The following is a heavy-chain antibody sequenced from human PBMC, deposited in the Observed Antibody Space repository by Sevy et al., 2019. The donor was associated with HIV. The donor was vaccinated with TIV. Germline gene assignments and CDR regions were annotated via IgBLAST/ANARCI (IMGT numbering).Heavy chain of an antibody. CDR1: GFTFSDYD. Sequence: GGSLRLSCAASGFTFSDYDMHWVPQAPGKGLEWVAVMSHDGNYKNHADSVKVRFTISRDNFKNTLYLQMNSLRVEDTAVYFCARLFSCGGDCYYLDYWGQGAPVTVSS. V-gene: IGHV3-30*04. CDR3: ARLFSCGGDCYYLDY. D-gene: IGHD2-21*02. J-gene: IGHJ4*02. CDR2: MSHDGNYK.